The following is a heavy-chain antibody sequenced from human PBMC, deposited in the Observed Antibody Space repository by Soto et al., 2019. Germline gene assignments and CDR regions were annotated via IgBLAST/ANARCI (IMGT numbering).Heavy chain of an antibody. Sequence: EVPLLESGGGLAQPGGSLRLSCAASGLTISSNAMSWVRQAPGKGLEWVSMIRDNSGGTYYADSVKGRFTISRDNSRNTLYLQINSLRAEDTAVYYCAKDRGDGSGYPIFDYWGQGTLVTVSS. J-gene: IGHJ4*02. CDR1: GLTISSNA. V-gene: IGHV3-23*01. CDR3: AKDRGDGSGYPIFDY. D-gene: IGHD3-22*01. CDR2: IRDNSGGT.